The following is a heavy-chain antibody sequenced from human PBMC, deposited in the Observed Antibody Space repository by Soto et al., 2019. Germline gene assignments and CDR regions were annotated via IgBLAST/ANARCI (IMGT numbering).Heavy chain of an antibody. CDR3: ARADRTGDAFDI. CDR2: INSDGSST. J-gene: IGHJ3*02. Sequence: GGSLRLSCAASGFTFSSYWMHWVRQAPGKGLVWVSRINSDGSSTSYADPVKGRFTISRDNAKNTLYLQMNSLRAEDTAVYYCARADRTGDAFDIWGQGTMVTVSS. CDR1: GFTFSSYW. V-gene: IGHV3-74*01.